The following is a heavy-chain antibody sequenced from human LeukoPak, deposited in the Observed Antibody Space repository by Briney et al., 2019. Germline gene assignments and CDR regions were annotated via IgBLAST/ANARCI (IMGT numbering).Heavy chain of an antibody. Sequence: ESGPALVKPTQTLTLTCTFSGFSLSTSGMCVSWIRQPPGEALEWLARIDWEGDKYYTTSLKTRLTISKDTSKNQVVLTVTNMDPADTATYYCARHRKTSYYDTIGYFDYWGQGTLVTVSS. D-gene: IGHD3-22*01. CDR3: ARHRKTSYYDTIGYFDY. V-gene: IGHV2-70*11. J-gene: IGHJ4*02. CDR2: IDWEGDK. CDR1: GFSLSTSGMC.